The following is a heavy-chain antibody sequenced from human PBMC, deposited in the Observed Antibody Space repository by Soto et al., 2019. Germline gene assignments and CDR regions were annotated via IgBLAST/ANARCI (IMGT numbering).Heavy chain of an antibody. CDR1: GGTFSSYG. D-gene: IGHD3-3*01. Sequence: QVQLVQSGAEVKKPGSSVKVSCKASGGTFSSYGISWVRQAPGQGLEWMGGIIPIIGTANYAQKFQGRVTITADEYTSTAYMELSSLRSEDTAVYYCARPTYYDFWSGYQTGYYYYGMDVWGQGTTVTVSS. CDR2: IIPIIGTA. CDR3: ARPTYYDFWSGYQTGYYYYGMDV. V-gene: IGHV1-69*12. J-gene: IGHJ6*02.